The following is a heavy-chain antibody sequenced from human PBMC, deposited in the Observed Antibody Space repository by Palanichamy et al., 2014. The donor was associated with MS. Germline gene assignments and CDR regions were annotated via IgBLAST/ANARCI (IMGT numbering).Heavy chain of an antibody. CDR2: ISGPGDRI. D-gene: IGHD3-3*01. CDR3: ARGSARTFDY. Sequence: EIQLLDSGGGFVQPGGSLRLSCAASGFTFTSYTLTWVRQTPGAGLEWVSSISGPGDRIYNADSVRGRFTISRDNSKNTLYLQMSNLRAEDTAVYYCARGSARTFDYWGQGTLITVSS. J-gene: IGHJ4*02. V-gene: IGHV3-23*01. CDR1: GFTFTSYT.